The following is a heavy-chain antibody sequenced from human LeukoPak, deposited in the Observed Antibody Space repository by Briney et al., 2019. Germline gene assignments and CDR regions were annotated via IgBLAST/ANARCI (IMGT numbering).Heavy chain of an antibody. D-gene: IGHD3-22*01. CDR2: ISAYNGNT. J-gene: IGHJ4*02. CDR3: ARVGNYYDSSGYLS. V-gene: IGHV1-18*01. CDR1: GYTFTSYG. Sequence: ASVKVSCKASGYTFTSYGISWVRQAPGQGLEWMGWISAYNGNTNYAQKLQGRVTMTTDTSTSTAYMELRSLRSDDTAVYYCARVGNYYDSSGYLSWGQGTLVTVSS.